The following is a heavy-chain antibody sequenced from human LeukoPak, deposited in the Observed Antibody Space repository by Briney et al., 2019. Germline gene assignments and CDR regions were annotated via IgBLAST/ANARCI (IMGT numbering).Heavy chain of an antibody. CDR3: ARAPSAVAGMLDY. J-gene: IGHJ4*02. D-gene: IGHD6-19*01. V-gene: IGHV3-11*06. Sequence: GGSLRLSCAASGFSFSDYYMSWIRQAPGKGLEWVSYITSSRSYTNYADSVKGRFTISRDNAKNSLYLQMNSLRAEDTAVNYCARAPSAVAGMLDYWGQGTLVTVSS. CDR2: ITSSRSYT. CDR1: GFSFSDYY.